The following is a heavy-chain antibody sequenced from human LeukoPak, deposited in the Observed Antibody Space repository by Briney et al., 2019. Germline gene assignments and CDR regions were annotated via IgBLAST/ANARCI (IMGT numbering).Heavy chain of an antibody. CDR1: GGSISSYY. CDR2: IYYSGST. D-gene: IGHD6-19*01. CDR3: ARGDSGWYWDY. Sequence: KPSETLSLTCTVSGGSISSYYWSWLRQSPGKGLEWIGYIYYSGSTNYNPSLRSRVTISVDTSKGQFSLKLSSVTAADTAVYYCARGDSGWYWDYWGQGTLVTVSS. J-gene: IGHJ4*02. V-gene: IGHV4-59*08.